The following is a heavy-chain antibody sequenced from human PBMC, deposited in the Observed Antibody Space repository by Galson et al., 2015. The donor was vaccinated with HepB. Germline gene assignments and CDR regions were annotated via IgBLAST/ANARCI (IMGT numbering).Heavy chain of an antibody. CDR2: IWYDGSNK. V-gene: IGHV3-33*01. D-gene: IGHD6-6*01. CDR3: ARDRIAARPGWFDP. Sequence: SLRLSCAASGFTFSSYGIHWVRQAPGKGLEWVALIWYDGSNKYYADSVKGRFTISRDNSKNTLYLQMNSLRAEDTAVYYCARDRIAARPGWFDPWGQGTLVTVSS. CDR1: GFTFSSYG. J-gene: IGHJ5*02.